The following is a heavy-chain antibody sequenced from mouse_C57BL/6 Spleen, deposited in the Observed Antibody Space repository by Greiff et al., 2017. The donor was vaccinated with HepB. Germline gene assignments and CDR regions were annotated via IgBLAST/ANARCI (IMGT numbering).Heavy chain of an antibody. CDR2: ISSGGSYP. CDR1: GFTFSSYG. J-gene: IGHJ2*01. CDR3: ARQGLLRYDY. D-gene: IGHD1-1*01. Sequence: EVQRVESGGDLVKPGGSLKLSCAASGFTFSSYGMSWVRQTPDKRLEWVATISSGGSYPYYPDSVKGRFTISRDNAKNTLYLQMSSLKSEDTAMYYCARQGLLRYDYWGQGATLTVSS. V-gene: IGHV5-6*01.